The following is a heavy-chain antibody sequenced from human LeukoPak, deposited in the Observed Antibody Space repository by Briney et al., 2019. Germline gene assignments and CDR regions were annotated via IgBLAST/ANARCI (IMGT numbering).Heavy chain of an antibody. CDR2: ISGSGGST. CDR3: AKIQGVYSNYPDY. J-gene: IGHJ4*02. V-gene: IGHV3-23*01. Sequence: GGSLRLSCAASGFTFSSYAMSWVRQAPGKGLEWVSAISGSGGSTYYADSVKGRFTISRDNSKNTLYLQMNSLRAEDTAVYYCAKIQGVYSNYPDYWGXXTLVTVSS. D-gene: IGHD4-11*01. CDR1: GFTFSSYA.